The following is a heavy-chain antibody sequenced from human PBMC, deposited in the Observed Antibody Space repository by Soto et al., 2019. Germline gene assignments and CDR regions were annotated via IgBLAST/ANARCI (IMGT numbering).Heavy chain of an antibody. CDR1: GYTLTELS. J-gene: IGHJ5*02. D-gene: IGHD5-18*01. Sequence: GASVKVSCKVSGYTLTELSMHWVRQAPGKGLEWMGGFDPEDGETIYAQKFQGRVTMTEDTSTDTAYMELSSLRSEDTAVYYCATDLSGYSYGLAAPWGHGTLVTVSS. V-gene: IGHV1-24*01. CDR2: FDPEDGET. CDR3: ATDLSGYSYGLAAP.